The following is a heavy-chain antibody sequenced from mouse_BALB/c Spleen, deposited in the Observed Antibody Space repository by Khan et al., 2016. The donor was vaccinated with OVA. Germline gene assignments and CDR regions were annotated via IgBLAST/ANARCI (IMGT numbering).Heavy chain of an antibody. Sequence: VELVESGPGLVAPSQSLSITCTAPGFSLNGYGVNWVRQPPGKGLEWLGMIWGDGSTDYNSVLKSRLSISKDKSKSQVFLKMNSLQTDDTAMYYCARAYYGNYREAMDYWGQGTSVTVSS. D-gene: IGHD2-10*01. CDR3: ARAYYGNYREAMDY. CDR1: GFSLNGYG. V-gene: IGHV2-6-7*01. J-gene: IGHJ4*01. CDR2: IWGDGST.